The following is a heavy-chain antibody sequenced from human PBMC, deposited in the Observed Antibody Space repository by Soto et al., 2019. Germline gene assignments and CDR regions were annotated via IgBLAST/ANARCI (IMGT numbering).Heavy chain of an antibody. J-gene: IGHJ4*02. D-gene: IGHD3-22*01. CDR2: ISSSGNT. Sequence: PSGTLSLTCTVSDGSISNFYWSWIRLPPGKGLEWIGYISSSGNTNYNPSLKSRVSISVDTSKNQFSLNLTSVTAADTAVYYCARAPMVLTRSYFDSWGQGTPVTVSS. CDR3: ARAPMVLTRSYFDS. V-gene: IGHV4-59*01. CDR1: DGSISNFY.